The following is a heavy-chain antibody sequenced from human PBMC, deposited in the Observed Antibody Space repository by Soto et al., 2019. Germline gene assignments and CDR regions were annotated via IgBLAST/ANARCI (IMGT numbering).Heavy chain of an antibody. Sequence: DVQLVESGGTLVQPGGSLKLSCAASGFDASVNFMTWVRQAPGKGLERVSSINNAGTTFYADSVKGRFTIARDDSKNTHFLQMNSLRVDDTAMYYCVRENYYYGMDVWGQGTAVTVSS. CDR3: VRENYYYGMDV. V-gene: IGHV3-66*01. J-gene: IGHJ6*02. CDR2: INNAGTT. CDR1: GFDASVNF.